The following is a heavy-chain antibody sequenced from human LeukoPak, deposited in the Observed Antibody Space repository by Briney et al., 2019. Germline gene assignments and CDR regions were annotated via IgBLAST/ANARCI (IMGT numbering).Heavy chain of an antibody. CDR2: ISYDGSNK. D-gene: IGHD5-24*01. CDR3: ARDRAPGAPESDEFDY. Sequence: GGSLRLSCAASGFTFSSYAMHWVRQAPGKGLEWVAVISYDGSNKYYADSVKGRFTISRDNSKNTLYLQMNSLRAEDTAVYYCARDRAPGAPESDEFDYWGQGTLVTVSS. V-gene: IGHV3-30*01. J-gene: IGHJ4*02. CDR1: GFTFSSYA.